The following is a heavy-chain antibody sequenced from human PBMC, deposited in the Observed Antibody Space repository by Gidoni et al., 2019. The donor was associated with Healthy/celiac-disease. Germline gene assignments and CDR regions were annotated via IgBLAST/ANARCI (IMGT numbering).Heavy chain of an antibody. D-gene: IGHD1-26*01. J-gene: IGHJ4*02. CDR1: VGPTGALSYC. V-gene: IGHV4-39*01. CDR2: IFYSGST. Sequence: QLQLQASAPGLVKLSEPLPLTCTVPVGPTGALSYCWGWSRQPPGKGLEWIGNIFYSGSTYYNPSLKSRLTISVDTSKSQLSLKLSSVTASDTAVYYCARLHGSYPDLYYFDYWGQGTLVTVSS. CDR3: ARLHGSYPDLYYFDY.